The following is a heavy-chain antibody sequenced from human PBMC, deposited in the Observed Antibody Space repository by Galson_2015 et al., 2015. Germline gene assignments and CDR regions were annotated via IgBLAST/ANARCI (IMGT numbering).Heavy chain of an antibody. CDR3: AKSSNQYYYYMDV. D-gene: IGHD6-13*01. CDR2: ISYDGSNK. J-gene: IGHJ6*03. Sequence: LRLSCATSGFTFSKYGMHWVRQAPGKGLEWVAGISYDGSNKYYRDSVEGRFTISRDNSENTLYLQMNSLGTDDTAVYNCAKSSNQYYYYMDVWGKGTTVTVSS. V-gene: IGHV3-30*18. CDR1: GFTFSKYG.